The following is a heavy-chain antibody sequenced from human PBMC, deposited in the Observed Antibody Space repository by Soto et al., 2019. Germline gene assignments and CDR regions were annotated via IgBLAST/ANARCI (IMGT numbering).Heavy chain of an antibody. D-gene: IGHD6-19*01. CDR3: ARMYSSGSGWFHP. Sequence: SETLSLTCFVSGYSITAGGYYWSWIRHHPGKGLEWIGSFYSSGSIIYNPSLRSRVSISGDTSSSQFSMSLTSVTAADTARYYCARMYSSGSGWFHPWGQGTLVTVSS. J-gene: IGHJ5*02. CDR1: GYSITAGGYY. CDR2: FYSSGSI. V-gene: IGHV4-31*03.